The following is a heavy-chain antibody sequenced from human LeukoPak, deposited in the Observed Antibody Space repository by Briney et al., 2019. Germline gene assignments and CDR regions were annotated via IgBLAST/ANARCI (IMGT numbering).Heavy chain of an antibody. CDR1: GGSISSYY. J-gene: IGHJ4*02. Sequence: SETLSLTCTVSGGSISSYYWGWIRQPPGKGLEWIGYISGSTNYNPSLKSQVTISIDTSKNQFSLKVSSVTAADTAVYYCARLRGGSYYDYWGQGTLVTVSS. V-gene: IGHV4-59*08. CDR3: ARLRGGSYYDY. D-gene: IGHD1-26*01. CDR2: ISGST.